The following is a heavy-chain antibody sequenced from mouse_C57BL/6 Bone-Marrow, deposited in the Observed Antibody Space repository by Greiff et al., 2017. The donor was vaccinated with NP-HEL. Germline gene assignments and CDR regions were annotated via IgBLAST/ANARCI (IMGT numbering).Heavy chain of an antibody. CDR2: IRNKANGYTT. V-gene: IGHV7-3*01. Sequence: EVHLVESGGGLVQPGGSLSLSCAASGFTFTDYYMSWVRQPPGKALEWLGFIRNKANGYTTEYSASVKGRFTISRDNSQSILYLQMNALRAEDSATYYCASLYYYGSSSYFDYWGQGTTLTVSS. CDR1: GFTFTDYY. J-gene: IGHJ2*01. D-gene: IGHD1-1*01. CDR3: ASLYYYGSSSYFDY.